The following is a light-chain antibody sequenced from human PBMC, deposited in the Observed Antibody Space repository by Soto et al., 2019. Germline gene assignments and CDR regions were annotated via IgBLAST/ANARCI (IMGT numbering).Light chain of an antibody. V-gene: IGLV2-11*01. J-gene: IGLJ1*01. CDR2: GVS. CDR1: SSDVGGYNY. Sequence: QSALTQPRSVSGSPGQSVTISCTGTSSDVGGYNYVFWYRQHPGKAPKLMIYGVSKRPSGVPDRFSDSKSGNTASLTSSGLQAEDEPDYYCCSYAGSYYVFGTGTKVTVL. CDR3: CSYAGSYYV.